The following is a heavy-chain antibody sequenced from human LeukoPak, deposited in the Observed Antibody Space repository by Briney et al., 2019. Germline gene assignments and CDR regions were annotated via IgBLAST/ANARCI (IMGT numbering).Heavy chain of an antibody. V-gene: IGHV3-64D*06. CDR2: ISSYGDNT. CDR3: VRGTGY. J-gene: IGHJ4*02. CDR1: GFTFSTYV. Sequence: GGSLRLSCSVSGFTFSTYVMHWVRQAPGKGLEYVSAISSYGDNTYYADSVKGRLTISRDNSKNTLYLQMSSLRADDTAVYYCVRGTGYWGQGTLVTVSS.